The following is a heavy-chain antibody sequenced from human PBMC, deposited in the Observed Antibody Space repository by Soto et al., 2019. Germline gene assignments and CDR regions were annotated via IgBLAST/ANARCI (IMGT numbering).Heavy chain of an antibody. CDR1: DGTIRDHY. Sequence: SQTKSHTSAVDDGTIRDHYWSWISKTPEKKLEWIGEINHSGSTNYNPSLKSRVTISVDTSKNQFSLKLSSVTAADTAVYYCSRGMEVLRRIPRYGMDVWGQGTTVIVSS. V-gene: IGHV4-34*01. D-gene: IGHD2-21*01. CDR3: SRGMEVLRRIPRYGMDV. J-gene: IGHJ6*02. CDR2: INHSGST.